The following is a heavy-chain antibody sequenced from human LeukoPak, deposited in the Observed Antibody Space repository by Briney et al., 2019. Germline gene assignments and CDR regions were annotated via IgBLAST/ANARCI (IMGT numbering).Heavy chain of an antibody. J-gene: IGHJ4*02. Sequence: ASVKVSCKVSGYTLTEISMHWVRQAPGKGLEWMGGFDPEDGEPIHAQEFQGRVTMTEDTSTDTAFMELSSLRSEDTAVYYYATAPSLYSSGWYYFDYWGQGTLVTVSS. V-gene: IGHV1-24*01. CDR2: FDPEDGEP. CDR1: GYTLTEIS. D-gene: IGHD6-19*01. CDR3: ATAPSLYSSGWYYFDY.